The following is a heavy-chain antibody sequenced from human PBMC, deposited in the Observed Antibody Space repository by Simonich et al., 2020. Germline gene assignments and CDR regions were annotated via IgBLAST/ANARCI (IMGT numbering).Heavy chain of an antibody. Sequence: EVQLLESGGGLVQPGGSLGLSCAASGFHFSSYAMIWVRQARGKGLEWCAAISGSGGSTDYADSVKCRFTISRDKSKNTLYLQMNSLRAEDTAVYYCAKDSSLVGATDWFDPWGQGTLVTVSS. CDR3: AKDSSLVGATDWFDP. V-gene: IGHV3-23*01. J-gene: IGHJ5*02. CDR1: GFHFSSYA. CDR2: ISGSGGST. D-gene: IGHD1-26*01.